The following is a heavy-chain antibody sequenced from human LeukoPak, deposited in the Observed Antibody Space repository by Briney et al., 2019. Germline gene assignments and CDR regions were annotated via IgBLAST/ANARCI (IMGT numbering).Heavy chain of an antibody. J-gene: IGHJ6*03. D-gene: IGHD3-10*01. Sequence: GASVKVSCKASGGTFSSYAISWVRQAPGQGLEWMGGIIPIFGTANYAQKFQGRVTITTDESTSTAYMELSSLRSEDTAVYYFAGSITMVRGVTTYYYYMDVWGKGTTVTVSS. V-gene: IGHV1-69*05. CDR2: IIPIFGTA. CDR1: GGTFSSYA. CDR3: AGSITMVRGVTTYYYYMDV.